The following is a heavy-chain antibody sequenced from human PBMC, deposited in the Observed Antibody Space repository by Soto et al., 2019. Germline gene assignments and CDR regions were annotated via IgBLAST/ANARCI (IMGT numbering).Heavy chain of an antibody. J-gene: IGHJ6*02. CDR1: GFTFSSYG. D-gene: IGHD3-22*01. Sequence: GGSLRLSCAASGFTFSSYGMHWVRQAPGKGLEWVAVISYDGSNKYYADSVKGRFTISRDNSKNTLYLQMNSLRAEDTAVYYCAKDQSVLQFDSSGFYSYFYGMDVWGQGTTVTVSS. CDR2: ISYDGSNK. V-gene: IGHV3-30*18. CDR3: AKDQSVLQFDSSGFYSYFYGMDV.